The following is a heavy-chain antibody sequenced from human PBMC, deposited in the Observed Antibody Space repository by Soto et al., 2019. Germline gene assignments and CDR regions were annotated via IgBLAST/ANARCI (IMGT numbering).Heavy chain of an antibody. Sequence: PGGSLRLSCVASGFSFNKYAMIWVRQAPGKGQEWVSGITGSGNTIEYTASVKGRFTISRDNSKNTVYLQMDGLRAEDTAMYYCAKDDVAGDGLWLVSDWGQGILVTVYS. D-gene: IGHD2-21*02. CDR2: ITGSGNTI. V-gene: IGHV3-23*01. CDR1: GFSFNKYA. J-gene: IGHJ4*02. CDR3: AKDDVAGDGLWLVSD.